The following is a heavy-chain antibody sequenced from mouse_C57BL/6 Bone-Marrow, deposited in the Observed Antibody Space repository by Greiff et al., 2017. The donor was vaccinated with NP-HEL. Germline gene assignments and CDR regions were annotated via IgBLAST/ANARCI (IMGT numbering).Heavy chain of an antibody. J-gene: IGHJ4*01. CDR1: GYSITSDY. D-gene: IGHD2-2*01. CDR2: ISYSGST. Sequence: EVQRVESGPGLAKPSQTLSLPCSVTGYSITSDYWNWIRKFPGNKLAYMGYISYSGSTYYNPSLKSRISITRDTSKNQYYLQLNSVTTEDTATYYCARSPLWLRRNYYAMDYWGQGTSVTVSS. CDR3: ARSPLWLRRNYYAMDY. V-gene: IGHV3-8*01.